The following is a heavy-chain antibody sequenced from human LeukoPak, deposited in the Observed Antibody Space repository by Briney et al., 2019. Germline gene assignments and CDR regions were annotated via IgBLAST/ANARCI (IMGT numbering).Heavy chain of an antibody. D-gene: IGHD3-22*01. Sequence: PSETLSLTCTVSGGSISSYYWCWIRQPPGKGLEWIGYIYYSGSTNYNPSLKSRVTISVDTSKNQFSLKLSSVTAADTAVYYCARGRSSGLQYYFDYWGQGTLVTVSS. CDR2: IYYSGST. J-gene: IGHJ4*02. CDR1: GGSISSYY. CDR3: ARGRSSGLQYYFDY. V-gene: IGHV4-59*08.